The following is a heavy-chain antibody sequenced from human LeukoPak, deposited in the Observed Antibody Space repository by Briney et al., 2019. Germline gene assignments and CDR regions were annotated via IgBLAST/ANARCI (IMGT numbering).Heavy chain of an antibody. CDR2: IKQDGSEK. CDR1: GFTFSSYW. Sequence: PGGSLRLSCAASGFTFSSYWMSWVRQAPGKGLEWVANIKQDGSEKYYVDSVKGRFTISRDNAKNSLYLQMNSLRAEDTAVYYCARGRALAAAGSFGYWGQGTLVTVSS. J-gene: IGHJ4*02. D-gene: IGHD6-13*01. CDR3: ARGRALAAAGSFGY. V-gene: IGHV3-7*01.